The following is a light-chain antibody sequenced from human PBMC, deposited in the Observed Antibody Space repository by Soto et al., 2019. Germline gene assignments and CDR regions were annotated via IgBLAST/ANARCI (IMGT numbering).Light chain of an antibody. J-gene: IGKJ2*01. Sequence: DIQMTQSPSSLSASVGDRVTITCRASQSISSYLNWYQQKPGKAPKLLIYAASSLQSGVPSRFSGSGSATAFTLTISSLQPEDFATYYCQQSYSTPPYTFGQGTKVDIK. CDR3: QQSYSTPPYT. V-gene: IGKV1-39*01. CDR2: AAS. CDR1: QSISSY.